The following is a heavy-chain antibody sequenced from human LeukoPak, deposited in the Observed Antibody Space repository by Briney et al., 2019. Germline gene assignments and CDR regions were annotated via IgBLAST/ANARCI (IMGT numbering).Heavy chain of an antibody. CDR3: ARDCSGGSCYGAFDI. CDR2: IYYSGST. V-gene: IGHV4-61*01. D-gene: IGHD2-15*01. J-gene: IGHJ3*02. Sequence: SETLSLTCTVSGGSVSSGSYYWSWIRQPPGKGLEWIGYIYYSGSTNYNPSLKSRVTISVDTSKNQFSLKLSSVTATDTAVYYCARDCSGGSCYGAFDIWGQGTMVTVSS. CDR1: GGSVSSGSYY.